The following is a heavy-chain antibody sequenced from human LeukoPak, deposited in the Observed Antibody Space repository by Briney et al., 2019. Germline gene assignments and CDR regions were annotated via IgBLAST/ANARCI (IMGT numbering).Heavy chain of an antibody. D-gene: IGHD4/OR15-4a*01. CDR3: ARRAGAYSHPYDY. V-gene: IGHV3-53*01. Sequence: GGSLRLSCTVSGFTLSSNSMSWVRQAPGKGLEWVSFIYSDNTHYSYSVKGRVTISIDNANNTLYLQMNSLRAEDTAVYYCARRAGAYSHPYDYWGQGTLVTVSS. CDR2: IYSDNT. J-gene: IGHJ4*02. CDR1: GFTLSSNS.